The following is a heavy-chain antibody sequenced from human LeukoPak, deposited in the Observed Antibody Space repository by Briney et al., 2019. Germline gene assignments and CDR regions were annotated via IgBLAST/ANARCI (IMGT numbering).Heavy chain of an antibody. CDR3: AREERGGATSYLDA. V-gene: IGHV3-30*04. CDR1: GFAFRTYS. J-gene: IGHJ4*02. Sequence: GESLKISCAASGFAFRTYSMHWVRQAPGKGLEWLAVITYDGKVQHYTDSVKGRFTVSRDNSKKTLYLQMISLRPEDTAFYYCAREERGGATSYLDAGGRGTLVTVSS. CDR2: ITYDGKVQ. D-gene: IGHD1-26*01.